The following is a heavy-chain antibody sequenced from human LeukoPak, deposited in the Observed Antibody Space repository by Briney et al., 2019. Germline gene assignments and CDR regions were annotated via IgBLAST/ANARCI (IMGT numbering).Heavy chain of an antibody. J-gene: IGHJ3*02. D-gene: IGHD3-22*01. Sequence: GGSLRLSCAASGFTFSRNWMTWVRQAPGKGLEWVANIKQDGSEKYYVDSVMGRFTISRDNAKKSLYLQMHSLRAEDTAVYYCARDSHKFDSSGYYPDAFDIWGQGTMVTVSS. CDR3: ARDSHKFDSSGYYPDAFDI. V-gene: IGHV3-7*01. CDR2: IKQDGSEK. CDR1: GFTFSRNW.